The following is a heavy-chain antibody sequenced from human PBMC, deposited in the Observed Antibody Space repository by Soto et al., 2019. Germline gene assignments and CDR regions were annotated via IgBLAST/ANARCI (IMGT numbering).Heavy chain of an antibody. CDR3: SREPQDLYSLDL. D-gene: IGHD6-13*01. CDR1: GYTFTSYY. V-gene: IGHV1-46*01. CDR2: INPSGGST. Sequence: QVQLVQSGAEVKKPGASVKVSCKASGYTFTSYYMHWVRQAPGQGLEWMGIINPSGGSTSYAQKFQGRVTMTRDTSTSTVYMELSSLRSEDTAVYYCSREPQDLYSLDLWGRGTLVTVAS. J-gene: IGHJ2*01.